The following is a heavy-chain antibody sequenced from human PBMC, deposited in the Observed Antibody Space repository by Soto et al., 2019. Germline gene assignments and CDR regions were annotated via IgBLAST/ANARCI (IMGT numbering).Heavy chain of an antibody. V-gene: IGHV3-11*05. CDR3: ARDRDTYGHGFFDY. J-gene: IGHJ4*02. Sequence: QVQLVESGGALVKPGGSLRLSCAASGFRFSDFYMTWIRQAPGKGLEWVSHISTSGSNTNYADSVKGRFTVSRDNDNNALYLEMDNLRGEDTTLYFCARDRDTYGHGFFDYWGQGSLVTVSS. CDR2: ISTSGSNT. CDR1: GFRFSDFY. D-gene: IGHD2-21*01.